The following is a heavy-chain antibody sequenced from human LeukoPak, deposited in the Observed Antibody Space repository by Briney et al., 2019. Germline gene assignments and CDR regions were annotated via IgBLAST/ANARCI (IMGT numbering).Heavy chain of an antibody. V-gene: IGHV4-34*01. CDR3: AGAGPSYCSSTSCYADY. CDR1: GGSFSGYY. J-gene: IGHJ4*02. CDR2: INHSGST. D-gene: IGHD2-2*01. Sequence: SETLSLTCAVYGGSFSGYYWSCIRQPPGKGLEWIGEINHSGSTNYNPSLKSRVTISVDTSKNQFSLKLSSVTAADTAVYYCAGAGPSYCSSTSCYADYWGQGTLVTVSS.